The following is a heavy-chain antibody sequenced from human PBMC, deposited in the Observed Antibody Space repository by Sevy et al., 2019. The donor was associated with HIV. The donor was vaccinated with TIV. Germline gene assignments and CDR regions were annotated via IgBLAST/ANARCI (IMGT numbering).Heavy chain of an antibody. J-gene: IGHJ4*02. D-gene: IGHD1-26*01. CDR1: GFPFSDYQ. V-gene: IGHV3-30*03. CDR3: AGLIEGGYPHLFDF. Sequence: GGSLRLSCAVSGFPFSDYQMHWVRQAPGKGLEWLAVISNAGSKTYYTDSVKGRVTLSRDNSKNTLYLHMNSLRAEDTALYYCAGLIEGGYPHLFDFWGQGILVTVSS. CDR2: ISNAGSKT.